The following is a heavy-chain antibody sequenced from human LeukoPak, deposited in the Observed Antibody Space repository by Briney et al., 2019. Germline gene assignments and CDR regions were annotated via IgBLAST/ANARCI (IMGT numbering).Heavy chain of an antibody. CDR1: GFTFSSYA. CDR2: ISYDGSNK. Sequence: GGSLRLSCAASGFTFSSYAMHWVRQAPGKGLEWVAVISYDGSNKYYADSVKGRFTISRDNSKNTLYLQMNSLRAEDTAVYYCARDHLLWEIDYWGQGTLVTVSS. V-gene: IGHV3-30-3*01. D-gene: IGHD1-26*01. CDR3: ARDHLLWEIDY. J-gene: IGHJ4*02.